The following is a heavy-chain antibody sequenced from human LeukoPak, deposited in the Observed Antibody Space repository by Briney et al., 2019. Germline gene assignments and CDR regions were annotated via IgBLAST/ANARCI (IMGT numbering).Heavy chain of an antibody. CDR1: GFSFSSYS. J-gene: IGHJ4*02. Sequence: PGGSLRLSCAASGFSFSSYSMNWVRQAPGKGLEWVSSISSSSSYIYYADSVKGRFTISRDNAKNSLYLQMNSLRAEDTAVYYCARVAEGQQLNFFDYWGQGTLVTVSS. V-gene: IGHV3-21*01. CDR2: ISSSSSYI. CDR3: ARVAEGQQLNFFDY. D-gene: IGHD6-13*01.